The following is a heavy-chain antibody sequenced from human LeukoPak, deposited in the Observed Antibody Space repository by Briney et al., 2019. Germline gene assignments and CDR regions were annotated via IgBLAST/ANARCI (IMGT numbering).Heavy chain of an antibody. Sequence: PGGSLRLSCAASGFTASSNYMICVRQPPPKGLEWVSVIYSGGSTYYADSVKGRFTISRDNSKNTLYLQMNSLRAEDTAVYYCARFGDFWSGYYGDYWGQGTLVTVSS. CDR3: ARFGDFWSGYYGDY. J-gene: IGHJ4*02. CDR2: IYSGGST. V-gene: IGHV3-53*01. CDR1: GFTASSNY. D-gene: IGHD3-3*01.